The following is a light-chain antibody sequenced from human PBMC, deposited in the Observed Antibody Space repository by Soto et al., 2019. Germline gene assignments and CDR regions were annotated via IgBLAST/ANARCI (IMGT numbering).Light chain of an antibody. V-gene: IGLV2-14*01. CDR2: DVS. J-gene: IGLJ1*01. Sequence: QSVLTQPASVSGSPGQSITISCTGSSSEVGAYNYVSWYQQLPGKAPKITIYDVSNRPSGVSNRFSGSKSGNTASLAISGLQAEDEAYYYCSSYTSSGTRVFGSGTKVTVL. CDR3: SSYTSSGTRV. CDR1: SSEVGAYNY.